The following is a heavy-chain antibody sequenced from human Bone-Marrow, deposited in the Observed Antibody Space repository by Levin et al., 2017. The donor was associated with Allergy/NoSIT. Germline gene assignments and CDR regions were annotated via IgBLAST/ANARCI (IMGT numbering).Heavy chain of an antibody. Sequence: PGGSLRLSCAVYGGSFSGYSWSWIRQRPGKGLEWIGEINHSANTNYNPSLKSRVTISIDTSKNRFSLKLRSVTAADTAVYYCAIAVITAHKPGGWFDPWGQGTLVTVSS. D-gene: IGHD1-20*01. J-gene: IGHJ5*02. CDR3: AIAVITAHKPGGWFDP. CDR2: INHSANT. V-gene: IGHV4-34*01. CDR1: GGSFSGYS.